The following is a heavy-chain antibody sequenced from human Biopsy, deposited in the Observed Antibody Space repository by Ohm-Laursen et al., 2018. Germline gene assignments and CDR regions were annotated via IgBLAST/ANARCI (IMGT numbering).Heavy chain of an antibody. CDR3: ATELLPPGVGGPWLDS. V-gene: IGHV3-21*06. D-gene: IGHD3-10*01. CDR2: ISASSSYI. Sequence: SLRLSCAASGVTLSGYGMNWVRQAPGKGLEWVSSISASSSYIHYAGSVKGRFTVSRDNTKNSLYLQMNSLRAADTAIYYCATELLPPGVGGPWLDSWGQGTPVTVSS. J-gene: IGHJ5*01. CDR1: GVTLSGYG.